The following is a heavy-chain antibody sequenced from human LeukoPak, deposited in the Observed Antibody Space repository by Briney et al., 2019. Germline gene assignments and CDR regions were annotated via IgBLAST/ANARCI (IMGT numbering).Heavy chain of an antibody. CDR1: GGTFSSYA. D-gene: IGHD1-26*01. J-gene: IGHJ4*02. V-gene: IGHV1-69*01. CDR2: IIPIFGTA. CDR3: ARSTRIVGATTSFDY. Sequence: SVKVSCKASGGTFSSYAISWVRQAPGQGLEWMGGIIPIFGTANYAQKFQGRVTITADESTSTAYMELSSLRSGDTAVYYCARSTRIVGATTSFDYWGQGTLVTVSS.